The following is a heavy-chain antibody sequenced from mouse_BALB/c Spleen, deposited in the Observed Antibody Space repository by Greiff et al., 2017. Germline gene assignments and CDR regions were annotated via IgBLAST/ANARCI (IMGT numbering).Heavy chain of an antibody. V-gene: IGHV3-6*02. CDR2: ISYDGSN. CDR3: ARRDYGYEDY. CDR1: GYSITSGYY. D-gene: IGHD1-2*01. J-gene: IGHJ2*01. Sequence: EVKLMESGPGLVKPSQSLSLTCSVTGYSITSGYYWNWIRQFPGNKLEWMGYISYDGSNNYNPSLKNRITITRDTSKNQFFLKLNSVTTEDTATYYCARRDYGYEDYWGQGTTLTVSS.